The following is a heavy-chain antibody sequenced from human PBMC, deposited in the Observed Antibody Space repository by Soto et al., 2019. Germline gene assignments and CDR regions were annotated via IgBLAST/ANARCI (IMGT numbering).Heavy chain of an antibody. D-gene: IGHD2-21*02. Sequence: QQQLVESGGGVVQRGESLRLSCAASGFTFSSYSMNWVRQSPGKGLEWVAVISYDGNRIYYADSVKGRFTISRDNAKNTMFLQMSGLRPEDTAVYYCERGLVVTAKGWFDLWGQGTQVTVSS. CDR3: ERGLVVTAKGWFDL. CDR1: GFTFSSYS. CDR2: ISYDGNRI. J-gene: IGHJ5*02. V-gene: IGHV3-30-3*02.